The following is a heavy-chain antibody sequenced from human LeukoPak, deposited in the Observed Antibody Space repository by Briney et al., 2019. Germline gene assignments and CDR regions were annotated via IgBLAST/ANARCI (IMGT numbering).Heavy chain of an antibody. CDR2: ISWNSGSI. CDR3: AARRVGRYYFDY. Sequence: PGRSLRLSCAASGFTFDDYAMHWVRQAPGKGLEWVSGISWNSGSIGYADSVKGRFTISRDNAKNSLYLQVNSLRAEDTALYYCAARRVGRYYFDYWGQGTLVTVSS. V-gene: IGHV3-9*01. CDR1: GFTFDDYA. J-gene: IGHJ4*02. D-gene: IGHD2-15*01.